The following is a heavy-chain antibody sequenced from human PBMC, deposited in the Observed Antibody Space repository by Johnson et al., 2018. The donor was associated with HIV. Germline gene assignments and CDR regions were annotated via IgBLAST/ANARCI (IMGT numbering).Heavy chain of an antibody. CDR1: GFTFSSYA. CDR3: ARSVVVRYHDAFDS. V-gene: IGHV3-20*04. CDR2: INWNGGRT. D-gene: IGHD2-2*01. Sequence: EKLVESGGGVVRPGGSLRLSCAASGFTFSSYAMHWVRQAPGKGLEWVSGINWNGGRTGYADSVKGRLTISRDNAKNSLYLQMNSLRAEDTALYYCARSVVVRYHDAFDSWGQGTMVTVSS. J-gene: IGHJ3*02.